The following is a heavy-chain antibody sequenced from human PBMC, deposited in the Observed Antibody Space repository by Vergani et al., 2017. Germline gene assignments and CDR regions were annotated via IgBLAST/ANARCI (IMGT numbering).Heavy chain of an antibody. V-gene: IGHV4-61*02. Sequence: QVKLQESGPGLLKPSQTLSLTCTVSGESIRSGSHYWSWIRQPAGKGPEWIGHIHTGGSTDLNPSFKSRVSISVDTSKSQFSLTLNSVTVADTAVYYGARSRPYCTSGSCPAIWGQGTLVTVSS. J-gene: IGHJ4*02. CDR3: ARSRPYCTSGSCPAI. D-gene: IGHD2-15*01. CDR2: IHTGGST. CDR1: GESIRSGSHY.